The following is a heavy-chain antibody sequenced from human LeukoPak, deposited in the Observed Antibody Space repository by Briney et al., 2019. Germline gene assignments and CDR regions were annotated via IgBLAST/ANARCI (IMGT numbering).Heavy chain of an antibody. CDR3: AREVTMVRGRGTDV. Sequence: ASVKVSCKASGYTFTSYAMNWVRQAPGQGLEWMGWISAYNGNTNYAQKLQGRVTMTTDTSTSTAYMELRSLRSDDTAVYYCAREVTMVRGRGTDVWGQGTTVTVSS. D-gene: IGHD3-10*01. V-gene: IGHV1-18*01. J-gene: IGHJ6*02. CDR1: GYTFTSYA. CDR2: ISAYNGNT.